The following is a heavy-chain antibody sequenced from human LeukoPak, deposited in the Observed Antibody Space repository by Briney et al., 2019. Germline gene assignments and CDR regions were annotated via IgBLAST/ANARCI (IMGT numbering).Heavy chain of an antibody. CDR1: GFTLSSYS. V-gene: IGHV3-48*02. J-gene: IGHJ3*02. Sequence: PGGSLRLSCAASGFTLSSYSMNWIRQAPGKGLEWVSYISSSSSNILYADSVEGRFTISRDNAKNSLYLQMNSLRDEDTAVYYCARDDKWAFDIWGQGTMVTVSS. D-gene: IGHD1-26*01. CDR3: ARDDKWAFDI. CDR2: ISSSSSNI.